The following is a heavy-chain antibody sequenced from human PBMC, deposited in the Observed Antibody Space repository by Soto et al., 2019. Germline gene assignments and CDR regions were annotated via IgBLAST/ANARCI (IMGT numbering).Heavy chain of an antibody. D-gene: IGHD3-3*01. CDR2: INPNSGGT. CDR1: GYTFTGYY. Sequence: QVQLVQSGAEVKKPGASVKVSCKASGYTFTGYYMHWVRQAPGQGLEWMGWINPNSGGTYYAQKFQGWVTMTRDTSISTAYMELSRLRSDDTAVYYCARERITIFGVVIRKADAFDIWGQGTMVTVSS. J-gene: IGHJ3*02. V-gene: IGHV1-2*04. CDR3: ARERITIFGVVIRKADAFDI.